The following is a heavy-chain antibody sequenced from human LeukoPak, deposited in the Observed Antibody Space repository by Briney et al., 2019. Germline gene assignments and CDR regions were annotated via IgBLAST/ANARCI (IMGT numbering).Heavy chain of an antibody. CDR2: IHRSGST. CDR1: LDSTTSNF. D-gene: IGHD1-14*01. Sequence: SETLSLTCTVSLDSTTSNFWSWVRQPPGKGLEWIGEIHRSGSTNYNPSLQSRVTISIDKSKNQIALELSSVTAADTAVYYCAREIVGGFNPGAYWGQGTLVTVSS. J-gene: IGHJ4*02. CDR3: AREIVGGFNPGAY. V-gene: IGHV4-4*02.